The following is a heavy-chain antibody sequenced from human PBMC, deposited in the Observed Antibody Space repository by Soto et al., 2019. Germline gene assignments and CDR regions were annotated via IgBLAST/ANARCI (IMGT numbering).Heavy chain of an antibody. Sequence: QVHLVQSGVEVKKPGASVTVSCKTSGYSFIDYGISWMRQAPGQGLEWLAWINPLNGNTQSAQTLQGRLTVTTDTSTAAVFMELRSLTSDDTAVYLCAREHYRGGASDVWGQGTVVDVSS. D-gene: IGHD2-21*01. CDR1: GYSFIDYG. J-gene: IGHJ3*01. V-gene: IGHV1-18*01. CDR2: INPLNGNT. CDR3: AREHYRGGASDV.